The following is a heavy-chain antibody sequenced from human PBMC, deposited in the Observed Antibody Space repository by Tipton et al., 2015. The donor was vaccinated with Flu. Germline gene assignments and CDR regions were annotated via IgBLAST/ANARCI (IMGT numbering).Heavy chain of an antibody. Sequence: LRLSCNVSGGAVSRSGYYWGWIRQPPGKGLEWIGGIYNSGTTQYTPSLKSRVTISLYTSKNQFSLKLSSVTAADTAVYYCARRDYSNYVSEPKNWFDPWGQGTLVTVSS. CDR1: GGAVSRSGYY. D-gene: IGHD4-11*01. V-gene: IGHV4-39*01. CDR3: ARRDYSNYVSEPKNWFDP. J-gene: IGHJ5*02. CDR2: IYNSGTT.